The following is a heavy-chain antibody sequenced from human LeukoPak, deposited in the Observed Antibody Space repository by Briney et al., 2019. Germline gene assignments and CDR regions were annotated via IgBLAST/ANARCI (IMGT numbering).Heavy chain of an antibody. Sequence: ASVKVSCKTSGGTFNNSAISWVRQAPGQGLEWLGGIMPLFGTAGYAQKFQGRGTITKDESTRTVYLELTSLTSDDTAVYYWARDVHGDYGSGWFDPWGQGTLVSVSS. CDR2: IMPLFGTA. CDR1: GGTFNNSA. D-gene: IGHD4-17*01. V-gene: IGHV1-69*05. J-gene: IGHJ5*02. CDR3: ARDVHGDYGSGWFDP.